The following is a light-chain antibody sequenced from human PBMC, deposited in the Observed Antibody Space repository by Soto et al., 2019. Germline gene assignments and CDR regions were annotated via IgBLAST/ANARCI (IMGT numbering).Light chain of an antibody. V-gene: IGKV3-15*01. Sequence: EIVMTQSPATLSVSPGERATLSCRASESVRSSLAWYQQKPGQAPRLLIYDASTRTTGIPARFSGSGSGTEFTLTISSLQSEDFAVYYCQQHNNWPPMAFGQGTKVEI. CDR1: ESVRSS. CDR2: DAS. CDR3: QQHNNWPPMA. J-gene: IGKJ1*01.